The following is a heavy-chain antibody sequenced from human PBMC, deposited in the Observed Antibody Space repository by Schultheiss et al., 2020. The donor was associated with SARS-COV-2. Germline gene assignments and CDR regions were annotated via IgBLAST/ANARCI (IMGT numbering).Heavy chain of an antibody. CDR3: ARNQDILTGYPNSLDY. D-gene: IGHD3-9*01. CDR1: GYTFTGYY. V-gene: IGHV1-2*02. CDR2: INPNSGGT. J-gene: IGHJ4*02. Sequence: ASVKVSCKASGYTFTGYYVHWVRQAPGQGLEWMGWINPNSGGTNYAQKFQGRVTMTRDTSISTAYMELSRLRSDDTAVYYCARNQDILTGYPNSLDYWGQGTLVTVSS.